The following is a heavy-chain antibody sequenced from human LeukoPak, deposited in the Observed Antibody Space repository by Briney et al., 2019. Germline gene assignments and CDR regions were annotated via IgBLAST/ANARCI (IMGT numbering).Heavy chain of an antibody. J-gene: IGHJ3*02. Sequence: ASVKVSCKASGYTFTSYGISWVRQAPGQGLEWMGWISAYNGNTNYAQKLQGRVTMTTDTSTSTAYMELSSLRSEDTAVYYCARGRLYYYGSGSFRSPNAFDIWGQGTMVTVSS. CDR3: ARGRLYYYGSGSFRSPNAFDI. V-gene: IGHV1-18*01. CDR2: ISAYNGNT. D-gene: IGHD3-10*01. CDR1: GYTFTSYG.